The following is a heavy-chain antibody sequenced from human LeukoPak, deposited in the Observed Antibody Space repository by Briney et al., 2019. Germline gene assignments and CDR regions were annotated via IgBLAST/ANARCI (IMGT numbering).Heavy chain of an antibody. Sequence: PGGSLRLSCAASGFTFTGHTMTWLRQAPGKGLEWVSIIGGRDDRTYYADSVKGRFTISRDNSKNILYLQMNSLRAEDTAVYYCAKDPHPIYDFWSGYKWSQGTLVTVSP. V-gene: IGHV3-23*01. CDR1: GFTFTGHT. D-gene: IGHD3-3*01. CDR2: IGGRDDRT. J-gene: IGHJ4*02. CDR3: AKDPHPIYDFWSGYK.